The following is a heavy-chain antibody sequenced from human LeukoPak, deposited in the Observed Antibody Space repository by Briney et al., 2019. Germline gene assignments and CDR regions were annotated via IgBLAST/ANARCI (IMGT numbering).Heavy chain of an antibody. CDR1: GYTFTSYD. CDR3: ARGRRRVVPAAIRRGGYNWFDP. CDR2: MNPNSGNT. J-gene: IGHJ5*02. Sequence: ASVKVSCKASGYTFTSYDINWVRQATGQGLEWMGWMNPNSGNTGYAQKFQGRVTMTRNTSISTAYMELSSLRSEDTAVYYYARGRRRVVPAAIRRGGYNWFDPWGQGTLVTVSS. V-gene: IGHV1-8*01. D-gene: IGHD2-2*02.